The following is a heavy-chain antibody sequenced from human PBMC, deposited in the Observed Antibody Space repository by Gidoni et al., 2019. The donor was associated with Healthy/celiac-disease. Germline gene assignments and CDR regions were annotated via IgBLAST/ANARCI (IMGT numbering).Heavy chain of an antibody. CDR2: IYPGDSAT. D-gene: IGHD4-17*01. V-gene: IGHV5-51*01. CDR3: ARQSGDYGDFIWFDP. CDR1: GYSFTSYW. Sequence: EVQLVQSGAEVKKPGESLKISCTGSGYSFTSYWIGWVRQMPGKGLAWMGIIYPGDSATRYSPSFQGQGTISADKSISTAYLQWSSLKASDTAMYYCARQSGDYGDFIWFDPWGQGTLVTVSS. J-gene: IGHJ5*02.